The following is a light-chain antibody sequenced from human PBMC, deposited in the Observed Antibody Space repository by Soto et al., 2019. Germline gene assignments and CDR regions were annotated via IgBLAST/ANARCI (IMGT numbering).Light chain of an antibody. V-gene: IGKV3-15*01. CDR2: AAS. Sequence: EIVMTQSPATLSVSPGERATLSCRASQGVGSTLAGYQQKPGQTPRLLIYAASTRATGVPARFSGSGSGTEFTLTINSLQSEDFAVYYCQHYHSWPLTFGGGTKVEIK. J-gene: IGKJ4*01. CDR1: QGVGST. CDR3: QHYHSWPLT.